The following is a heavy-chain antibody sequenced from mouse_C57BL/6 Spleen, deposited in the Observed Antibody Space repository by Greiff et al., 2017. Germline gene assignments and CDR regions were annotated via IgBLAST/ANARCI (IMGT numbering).Heavy chain of an antibody. V-gene: IGHV1-54*01. Sequence: QVQLQQSGAELVRPGTSVKVSCKASGYAFTNYLIEWVKQRPGQGLEWIGVINPGSGGTKYNEKFKGKATLTADKSSSTAYMQLSSLTSEDSAVYFGARGYDYDGRGFDYWGQGTTLTVAS. D-gene: IGHD2-4*01. CDR2: INPGSGGT. CDR3: ARGYDYDGRGFDY. J-gene: IGHJ2*01. CDR1: GYAFTNYL.